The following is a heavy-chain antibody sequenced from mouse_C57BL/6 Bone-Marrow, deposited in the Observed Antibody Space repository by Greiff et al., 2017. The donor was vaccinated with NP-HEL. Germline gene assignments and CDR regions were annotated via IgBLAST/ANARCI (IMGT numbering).Heavy chain of an antibody. CDR2: IYPGDGDT. D-gene: IGHD1-1*01. Sequence: QVQLQQSGAELVKPGASVKISCKASGYAFSSCWMNWVRQRPGKGLEWIGQIYPGDGDTNYNGKFKGKATLTADKSSSTAYMQLSSLTSEDSAVYFCARSYGSSGYFDVWGTGTTVTVSS. J-gene: IGHJ1*03. V-gene: IGHV1-80*01. CDR1: GYAFSSCW. CDR3: ARSYGSSGYFDV.